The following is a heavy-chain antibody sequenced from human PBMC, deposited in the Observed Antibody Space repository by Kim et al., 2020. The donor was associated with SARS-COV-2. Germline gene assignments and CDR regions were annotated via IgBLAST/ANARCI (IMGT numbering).Heavy chain of an antibody. D-gene: IGHD2-15*01. V-gene: IGHV3-9*01. CDR3: AKGVVVVAGDWFDP. J-gene: IGHJ5*02. Sequence: GDYERLRLTISRDNAKNSLYLQMNSLRAEDTALYYCAKGVVVVAGDWFDPWGQGTLVTVSS.